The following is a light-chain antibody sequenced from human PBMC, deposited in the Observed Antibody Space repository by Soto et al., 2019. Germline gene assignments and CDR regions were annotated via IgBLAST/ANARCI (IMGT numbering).Light chain of an antibody. Sequence: DVVMTQPPLSLPVTLGQPASISCRSSQSPVYSDENTYLNWFQQRPGQSPRRLIYKLSKRDAVVPDRFSGSGPGCDFTLNSSRVEAEEVGVYYCLQGTHWSYTFGQGNKLAIK. V-gene: IGKV2-30*01. J-gene: IGKJ2*01. CDR3: LQGTHWSYT. CDR1: QSPVYSDENTY. CDR2: KLS.